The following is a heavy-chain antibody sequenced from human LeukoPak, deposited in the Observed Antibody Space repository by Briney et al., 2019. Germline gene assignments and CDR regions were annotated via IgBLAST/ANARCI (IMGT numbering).Heavy chain of an antibody. D-gene: IGHD6-13*01. J-gene: IGHJ4*02. CDR2: IDWDHDK. Sequence: SAPTLVNPPQTLTLTRTFSGFSLRTCGMCVRWLRQPPGKALEWLPLIDWDHDKFYSTTLKTRLTISKDTSKNQVVLTMTNMDPVDTATYYCARIQAGSSGYFDYWGQGTLVTVSS. CDR1: GFSLRTCGMC. CDR3: ARIQAGSSGYFDY. V-gene: IGHV2-70*01.